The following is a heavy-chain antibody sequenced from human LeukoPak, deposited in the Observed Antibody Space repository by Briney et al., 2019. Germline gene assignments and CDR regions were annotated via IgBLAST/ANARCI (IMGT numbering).Heavy chain of an antibody. CDR1: GYSISSGYY. Sequence: SETLSLTCAVSGYSISSGYYWGWIRQPPGKGLEWIGSIYHSGSTYYNPSLKSGVTISVDTSKNQFSLKLSSVTAADTAVYYCARDYDFWSGYSGWGQGTLVTVSS. D-gene: IGHD3-3*01. CDR2: IYHSGST. CDR3: ARDYDFWSGYSG. V-gene: IGHV4-38-2*01. J-gene: IGHJ4*02.